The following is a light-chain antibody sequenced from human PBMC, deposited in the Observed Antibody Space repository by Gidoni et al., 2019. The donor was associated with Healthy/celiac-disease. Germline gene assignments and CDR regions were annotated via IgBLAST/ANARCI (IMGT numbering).Light chain of an antibody. V-gene: IGKV4-1*01. J-gene: IGKJ3*01. CDR1: QSVLYSSNNKNY. Sequence: LDLAIVDTGTINCKSSQSVLYSSNNKNYLAWYQQKPGQPPKLLIYWASTRESGVPDRFSGSGSGTDFTLTISSLQAEDVAVYYCQQYYSTPLTFGPGTKVDIK. CDR2: WAS. CDR3: QQYYSTPLT.